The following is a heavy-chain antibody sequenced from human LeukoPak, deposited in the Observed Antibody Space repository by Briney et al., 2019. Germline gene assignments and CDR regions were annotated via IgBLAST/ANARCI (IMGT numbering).Heavy chain of an antibody. Sequence: SETLSLTCTVSGGSISSTSYYWGWIRQPPGERPEWIGNIYYSGTSYYNPSLKSRGSISVDSSKNQFSLKLSSVTAADTAVYYCARILILSTGWTPLDYWGQGALVTVSS. CDR2: IYYSGTS. CDR3: ARILILSTGWTPLDY. CDR1: GGSISSTSYY. V-gene: IGHV4-39*01. J-gene: IGHJ4*02. D-gene: IGHD3/OR15-3a*01.